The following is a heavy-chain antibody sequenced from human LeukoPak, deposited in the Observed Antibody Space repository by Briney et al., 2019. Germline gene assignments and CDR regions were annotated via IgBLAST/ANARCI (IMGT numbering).Heavy chain of an antibody. CDR3: ARAGYKPYYYDSSGYPFDY. CDR1: GGTFSSYA. V-gene: IGHV1-69*04. CDR2: IIPILGIA. J-gene: IGHJ4*02. Sequence: SVKVSCKASGGTFSSYAISWVRQAPGQGLEWMGRIIPILGIANYAQKFQGRVTITADKSTSTAYTELSSLRSEDTAVYYCARAGYKPYYYDSSGYPFDYWGQGTLVTVSS. D-gene: IGHD3-22*01.